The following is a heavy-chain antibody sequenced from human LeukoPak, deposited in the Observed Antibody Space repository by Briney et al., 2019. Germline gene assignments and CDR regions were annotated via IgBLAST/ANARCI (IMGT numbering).Heavy chain of an antibody. Sequence: WASVKVSCTASGYTFTSYGISWVRQAPGQGLEWMGWISAYNGNTNYAQKLQGRVTMTTDTSTSTAYMELRSLRSDDTAVYYCAKSNGYGLIDIWGQGTMVTVSS. J-gene: IGHJ3*02. V-gene: IGHV1-18*01. CDR1: GYTFTSYG. D-gene: IGHD3-22*01. CDR2: ISAYNGNT. CDR3: AKSNGYGLIDI.